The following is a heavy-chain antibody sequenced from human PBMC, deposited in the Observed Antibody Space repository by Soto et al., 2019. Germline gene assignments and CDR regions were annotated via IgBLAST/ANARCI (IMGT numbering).Heavy chain of an antibody. CDR1: GYTFTGYY. J-gene: IGHJ3*02. D-gene: IGHD6-13*01. CDR3: ERSLIAAARPDAFDI. Sequence: ASVKVSCKASGYTFTGYYMHWVRQAPGQGLEWMGWINPNSGGTNYAQKFQGWVTMTRDTSISTAYMELSRLRSDDTAVYYCERSLIAAARPDAFDIWGQGTMVTVSS. V-gene: IGHV1-2*04. CDR2: INPNSGGT.